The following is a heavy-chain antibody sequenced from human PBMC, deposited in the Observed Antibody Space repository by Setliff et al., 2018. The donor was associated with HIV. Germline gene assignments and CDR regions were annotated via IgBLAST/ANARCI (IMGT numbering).Heavy chain of an antibody. D-gene: IGHD2-2*01. Sequence: PSETLSLTCVVYGGSFSDFYWVWVRQPPSKGLEWIGEITHRGSTTYNPTLQSRVAISVDTSRRQFTLKLGSVTAAGTAVYYCARGQHVFPAPHYMDVWDKGTTVTVSS. CDR3: ARGQHVFPAPHYMDV. V-gene: IGHV4-34*01. J-gene: IGHJ6*03. CDR1: GGSFSDFY. CDR2: ITHRGST.